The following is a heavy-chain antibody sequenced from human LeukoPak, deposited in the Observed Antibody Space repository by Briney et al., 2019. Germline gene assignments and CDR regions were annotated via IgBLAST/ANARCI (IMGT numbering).Heavy chain of an antibody. CDR3: AKDSHDYVWGSYSSFDY. CDR1: GFTFSSYG. CDR2: ISYDGSNK. V-gene: IGHV3-30*18. D-gene: IGHD3-16*01. Sequence: GGSLRLSCAASGFTFSSYGMHWVRQAPGKGLEWVAVISYDGSNKYYADSVKGRFTISRDNSKNTLYLQMNSLRAEDTAVCYCAKDSHDYVWGSYSSFDYWGQGTLVTVSS. J-gene: IGHJ4*02.